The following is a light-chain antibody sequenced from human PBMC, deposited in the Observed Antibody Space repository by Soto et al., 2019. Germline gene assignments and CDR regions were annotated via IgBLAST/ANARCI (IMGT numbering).Light chain of an antibody. V-gene: IGKV4-1*01. CDR3: QQYYSKVHT. Sequence: DIVMTQSPDSLAVSLGERATINCKSSQSVLYSSNNKNYLAWYQQKPGQPPKLLIYWASTRESGVPDRFSGSGSGTDFTLTISSLQAEDVAVYYCQQYYSKVHTFGQGTKLEIK. J-gene: IGKJ2*01. CDR1: QSVLYSSNNKNY. CDR2: WAS.